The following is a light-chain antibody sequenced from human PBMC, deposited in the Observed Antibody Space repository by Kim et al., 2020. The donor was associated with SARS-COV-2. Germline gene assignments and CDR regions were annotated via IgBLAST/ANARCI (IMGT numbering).Light chain of an antibody. CDR2: QDS. J-gene: IGLJ2*01. V-gene: IGLV3-1*01. CDR3: QAWDSSTACVV. CDR1: KLGDKY. Sequence: QGQTASITCSGDKLGDKYACWYQQKPGQSPVLVIYQDSKRPSGIPERFSGSNSGNTATLTISGTQAMDEADYYCQAWDSSTACVVFGGGTQLTVL.